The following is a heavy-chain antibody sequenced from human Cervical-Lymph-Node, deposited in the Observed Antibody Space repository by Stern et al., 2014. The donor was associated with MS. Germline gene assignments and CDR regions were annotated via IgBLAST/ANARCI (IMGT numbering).Heavy chain of an antibody. Sequence: EVQLEESGGGVVQPGGSLRLSCVASGFTFSSQWMHWVRQAPGKGLVWVSRIKSDGSSTTYADSVKGRFTISRDNAKKTLYLQMDSLRAEDTAVYYCARSNYGMDVWGQGTTVTVSS. CDR1: GFTFSSQW. CDR3: ARSNYGMDV. J-gene: IGHJ6*02. V-gene: IGHV3-74*02. CDR2: IKSDGSST. D-gene: IGHD2-8*01.